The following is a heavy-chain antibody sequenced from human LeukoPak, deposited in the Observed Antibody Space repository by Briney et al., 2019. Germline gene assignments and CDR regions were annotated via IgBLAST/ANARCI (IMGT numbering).Heavy chain of an antibody. V-gene: IGHV3-48*02. Sequence: GGSLRLSCAASEFTFSTYSMTWVRQAPGKGLEWLSFISSSSSTIYYADSVKGRFTISRDNAKNSLYLQMNSLRDEDTAVYYCARLWFGELSFFDYWGQGTLVTVSS. CDR2: ISSSSSTI. CDR1: EFTFSTYS. CDR3: ARLWFGELSFFDY. J-gene: IGHJ4*02. D-gene: IGHD3-10*01.